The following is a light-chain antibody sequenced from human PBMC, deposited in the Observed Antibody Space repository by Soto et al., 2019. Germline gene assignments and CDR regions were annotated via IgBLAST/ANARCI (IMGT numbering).Light chain of an antibody. CDR2: DVS. Sequence: QSVLTQPASVSGSPGQSITISCTGTSSDIGGYNYVSWYQQHPGKAPKLMIYDVSNRPSGVSNRFSGSKSGNTASLTISGLQAEDEADYYCSSYTSSIAPYVFGTGIKVTVL. CDR1: SSDIGGYNY. J-gene: IGLJ1*01. CDR3: SSYTSSIAPYV. V-gene: IGLV2-14*01.